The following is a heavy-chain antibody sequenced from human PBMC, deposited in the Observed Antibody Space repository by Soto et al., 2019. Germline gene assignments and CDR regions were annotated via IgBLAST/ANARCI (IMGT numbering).Heavy chain of an antibody. CDR1: VGTFTSYA. D-gene: IGHD4-17*01. Sequence: KVSCKASVGTFTSYAINWVRQAPGQGLEWMGGIIPIFGTANYAQKFQGRVTITADKSTNTAYMELRSLRSEDTAVYYCARLAVNTNRYYYYGMAVWGQRSTVTVSS. CDR2: IIPIFGTA. J-gene: IGHJ6*02. V-gene: IGHV1-69*06. CDR3: ARLAVNTNRYYYYGMAV.